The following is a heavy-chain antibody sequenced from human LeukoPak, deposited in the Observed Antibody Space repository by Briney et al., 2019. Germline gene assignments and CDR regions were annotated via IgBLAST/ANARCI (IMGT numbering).Heavy chain of an antibody. D-gene: IGHD3-16*01. J-gene: IGHJ4*02. Sequence: GESLKISCKDSGYSFTSYWISWVRQMPGKGLEWMGRIDPSDSYTNYSPSFQGHVTISADKSISTAYLQWSSLEASDTAMYYCARLAVGATRFDYWGQGTLVTVSS. CDR2: IDPSDSYT. V-gene: IGHV5-10-1*01. CDR3: ARLAVGATRFDY. CDR1: GYSFTSYW.